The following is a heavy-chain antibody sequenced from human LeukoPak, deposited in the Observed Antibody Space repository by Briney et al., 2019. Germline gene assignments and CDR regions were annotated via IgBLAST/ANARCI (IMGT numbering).Heavy chain of an antibody. CDR1: GGSISSYY. D-gene: IGHD4-17*01. CDR2: IYFSGST. V-gene: IGHV4-4*07. Sequence: SETLSLTCTVSGGSISSYYWSWIRQPDGKGLEWIGRIYFSGSTNYNPSLKSRVTMSVDTSRNQFSLKLSSVTAADTAVYYCARFSYGDYYFDYWGQGTLVTVSS. CDR3: ARFSYGDYYFDY. J-gene: IGHJ4*02.